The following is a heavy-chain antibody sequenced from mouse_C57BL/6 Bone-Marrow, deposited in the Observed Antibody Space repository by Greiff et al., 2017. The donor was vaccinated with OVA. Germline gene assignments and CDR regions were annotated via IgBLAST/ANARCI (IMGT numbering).Heavy chain of an antibody. CDR3: TTGNYYGSKDD. D-gene: IGHD1-1*01. V-gene: IGHV14-4*01. J-gene: IGHJ2*01. CDR1: GYNIKDDY. Sequence: EVQLQQSGAELVRPGASVKLSCTASGYNIKDDYMHWVKQRPEQGLEWIGWIDPENGDTKYAPKFQGKATITADTSSNTAYLQLSSLTSEDTAVYYGTTGNYYGSKDDWGQGTTLTVSS. CDR2: IDPENGDT.